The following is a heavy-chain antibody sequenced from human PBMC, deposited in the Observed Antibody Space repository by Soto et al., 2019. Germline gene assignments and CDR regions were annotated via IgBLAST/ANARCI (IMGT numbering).Heavy chain of an antibody. CDR2: ISGSGGSA. CDR1: GFTFSSYA. Sequence: PGGSLRLSCAASGFTFSSYAMSWVRQSPGKGLEWVSTISGSGGSAYYADSMKGRLTISRDNSKNTVYLQMNSLRAEDTAVYYCAKVDCSSTSCYNYWGQGTLVTVSS. D-gene: IGHD2-2*02. J-gene: IGHJ4*02. CDR3: AKVDCSSTSCYNY. V-gene: IGHV3-23*01.